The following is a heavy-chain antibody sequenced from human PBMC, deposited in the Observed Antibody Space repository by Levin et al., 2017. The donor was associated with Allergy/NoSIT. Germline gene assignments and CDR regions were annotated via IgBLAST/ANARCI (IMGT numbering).Heavy chain of an antibody. V-gene: IGHV3-48*01. D-gene: IGHD3-10*01. CDR2: VDGHGTRI. CDR3: VRDLEGYRGVIRFDF. J-gene: IGHJ4*02. Sequence: GGSLRLSCAVSGFSFSAYSMNWVRQAPGKGLEWLAYVDGHGTRIFYADSAKGRFTISRDNAQNSLYLQMHSLRAEDSGTYYCVRDLEGYRGVIRFDFWGQGTLVTVSS. CDR1: GFSFSAYS.